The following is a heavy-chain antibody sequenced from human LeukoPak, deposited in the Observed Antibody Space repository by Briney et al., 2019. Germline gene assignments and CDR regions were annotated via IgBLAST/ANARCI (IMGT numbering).Heavy chain of an antibody. D-gene: IGHD3-22*01. J-gene: IGHJ4*02. V-gene: IGHV3-48*03. CDR2: ISSSGSTI. CDR1: GFTFSSYE. Sequence: GGSLRLSCAASGFTFSSYEMNWVRQAPGKGLEWVSYISSSGSTIYYADSVKGRFTISRDNARNSLYLQMNSLRAEDTAVYYCARGSYYYDSSGLDYWGQGTLVTVSS. CDR3: ARGSYYYDSSGLDY.